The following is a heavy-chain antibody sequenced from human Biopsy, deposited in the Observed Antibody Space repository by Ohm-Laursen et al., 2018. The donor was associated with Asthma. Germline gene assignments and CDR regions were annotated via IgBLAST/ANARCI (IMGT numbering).Heavy chain of an antibody. V-gene: IGHV3-11*01. D-gene: IGHD6-19*01. CDR2: INGKSNSI. Sequence: LSLTCAASGFTFSDYYMSWIRQAPGKGLEWISYINGKSNSIEYADSVKGRFTIPRDNAKNSLYLQMNSLRAEDTAVYYCARDSYSSGLYDDFESWGQGTLVTVSS. J-gene: IGHJ4*02. CDR3: ARDSYSSGLYDDFES. CDR1: GFTFSDYY.